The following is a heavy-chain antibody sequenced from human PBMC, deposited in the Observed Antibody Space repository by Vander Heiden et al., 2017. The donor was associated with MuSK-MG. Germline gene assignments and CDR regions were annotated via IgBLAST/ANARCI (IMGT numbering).Heavy chain of an antibody. Sequence: QVQLVQSGAEVKKPGASVKVSCKASGYTFTSYAMHWVRQAPGQRLEWMGWINAGNGNTKYSQKFQGRVTITRDTSASTAYMELSSLRSEDTAVYYCAREVEMDDYIDYWGQGTLGTVSS. D-gene: IGHD2-21*01. CDR1: GYTFTSYA. CDR2: INAGNGNT. V-gene: IGHV1-3*01. CDR3: AREVEMDDYIDY. J-gene: IGHJ4*02.